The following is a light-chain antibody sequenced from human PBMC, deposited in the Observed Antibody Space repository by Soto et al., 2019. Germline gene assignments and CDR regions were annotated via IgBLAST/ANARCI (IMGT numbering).Light chain of an antibody. V-gene: IGLV2-8*01. Sequence: QSALTQPPSASGSPGQSVTISCTGTSSDVGGYNYVSWYQQYPGKVPKLMIYEVNKRPSGVPDRFSGSKSGNTASLTVSGLQAEDEADYYCTSYAGGNNVFGTGNKVNVL. J-gene: IGLJ1*01. CDR3: TSYAGGNNV. CDR2: EVN. CDR1: SSDVGGYNY.